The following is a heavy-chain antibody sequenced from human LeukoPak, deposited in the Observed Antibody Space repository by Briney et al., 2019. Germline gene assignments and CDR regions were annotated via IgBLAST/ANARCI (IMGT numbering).Heavy chain of an antibody. J-gene: IGHJ3*02. Sequence: ASVKVSCKASGYTFTSYDINWVRQATGQGLEWMGWMNPNSGNTGYAQKFQGRVTITRNTSISTAYMELSSLRSEDTAVYYCARGFLRWELPGRNAFDIWGQGTMVTVSS. V-gene: IGHV1-8*03. D-gene: IGHD1-26*01. CDR2: MNPNSGNT. CDR3: ARGFLRWELPGRNAFDI. CDR1: GYTFTSYD.